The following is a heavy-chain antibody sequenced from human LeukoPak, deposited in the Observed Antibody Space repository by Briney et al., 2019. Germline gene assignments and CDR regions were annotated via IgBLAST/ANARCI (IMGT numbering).Heavy chain of an antibody. V-gene: IGHV1-69*05. D-gene: IGHD3-22*01. CDR2: IIPIFSSA. Sequence: SVKVSCTASGGSSSRSAISWVRQAPGQGLEWMGGIIPIFSSANYAQKFQGRVTITKDESTSTAYMELNSLRSEDTAVYYCARSIMIVPPLDAFDIWGQGTLVTVSS. J-gene: IGHJ3*02. CDR3: ARSIMIVPPLDAFDI. CDR1: GGSSSRSA.